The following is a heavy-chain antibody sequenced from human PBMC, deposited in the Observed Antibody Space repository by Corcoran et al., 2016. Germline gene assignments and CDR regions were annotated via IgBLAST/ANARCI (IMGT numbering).Heavy chain of an antibody. Sequence: EVQLVQSGAEVKKPGESLRISCRGSGYSFPNHWIAWVRQMPGKGLEWMGIIYPGDSDTRYSPSFHGRVTISADQSISTAYLQWTSLKASDTAMYYCATRSAGWETFDSWGQGTLVTVSS. D-gene: IGHD6-19*01. J-gene: IGHJ4*02. CDR3: ATRSAGWETFDS. CDR2: IYPGDSDT. CDR1: GYSFPNHW. V-gene: IGHV5-51*01.